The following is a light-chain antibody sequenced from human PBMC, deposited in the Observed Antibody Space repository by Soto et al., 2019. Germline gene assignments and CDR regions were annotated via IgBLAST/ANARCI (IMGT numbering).Light chain of an antibody. Sequence: QAVVTQEPSLTVSPGGTVTLTCGSSTGPVTSGHYPYWFQQKPGQAPRTLIYDTSNKQSWTPARFSGSLLGGKAALTLSGAQPEDEAEYYCLLSYCGAVMFGGWTKVTVL. CDR2: DTS. J-gene: IGLJ3*02. CDR3: LLSYCGAVM. V-gene: IGLV7-46*01. CDR1: TGPVTSGHY.